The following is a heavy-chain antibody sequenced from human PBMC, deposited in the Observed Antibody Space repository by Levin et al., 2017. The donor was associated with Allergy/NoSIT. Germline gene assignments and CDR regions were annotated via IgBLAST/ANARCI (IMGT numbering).Heavy chain of an antibody. CDR2: ISSSSSYI. CDR1: GFTFSSYS. J-gene: IGHJ4*02. CDR3: ARDVMTTVTIFDY. D-gene: IGHD4-17*01. Sequence: GGSLRLSCAASGFTFSSYSMNWVRQAPGKGLEWVSSISSSSSYIYYADSVKGRFTISRDNAKNSLYLQMNSLRAEDTAVYYCARDVMTTVTIFDYWGQGTLVTVSS. V-gene: IGHV3-21*01.